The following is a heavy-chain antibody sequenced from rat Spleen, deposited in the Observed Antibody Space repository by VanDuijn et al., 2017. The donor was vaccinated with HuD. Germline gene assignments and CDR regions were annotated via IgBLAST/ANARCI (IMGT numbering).Heavy chain of an antibody. J-gene: IGHJ2*01. CDR2: ITSGGGGT. CDR3: TRALSRTVAPFDY. CDR1: GFTFSYFP. V-gene: IGHV5-27*01. Sequence: EVQLVESGGGLVQPGRSLKLSCAASGFTFSYFPMAWVRQTPEKGLEWVASITSGGGGTYYRDSVKGRFTISRDNAKSTLYLQMDSLRSEDTATYYCTRALSRTVAPFDYWGQGVMVTVSS. D-gene: IGHD1-8*01.